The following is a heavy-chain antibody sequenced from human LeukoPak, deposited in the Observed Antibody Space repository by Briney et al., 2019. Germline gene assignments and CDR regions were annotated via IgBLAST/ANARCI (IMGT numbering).Heavy chain of an antibody. V-gene: IGHV3-11*01. CDR2: ISSSGSTI. J-gene: IGHJ4*02. D-gene: IGHD1-26*01. CDR3: ARVGDSGSNDFDY. CDR1: GFTFSSYA. Sequence: GGSLRLSCAASGFTFSSYAMSWIRQAPGKGLEWVSYISSSGSTIYYADSVKGRFTISRDNAKNSLYLQMNSLRAEDTAVYYCARVGDSGSNDFDYWGQGTLVTVSS.